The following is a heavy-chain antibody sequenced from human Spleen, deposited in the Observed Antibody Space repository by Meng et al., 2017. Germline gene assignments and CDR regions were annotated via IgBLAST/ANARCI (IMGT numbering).Heavy chain of an antibody. Sequence: VQLQQWGQGLLNASETLSLTCVVSGGSFSDYYWSWIRQPPGKGLEWIGEINHSGSTNYNPSLESRATISVDTSQNNLSLKLSSVTAADSAVYYCARGPTTMAHDFDYWGQGTLVTVSS. CDR2: INHSGST. D-gene: IGHD4-11*01. V-gene: IGHV4-34*01. CDR3: ARGPTTMAHDFDY. J-gene: IGHJ4*02. CDR1: GGSFSDYY.